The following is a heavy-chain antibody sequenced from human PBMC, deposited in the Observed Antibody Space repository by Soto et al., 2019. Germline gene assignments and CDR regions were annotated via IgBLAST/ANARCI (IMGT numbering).Heavy chain of an antibody. J-gene: IGHJ6*03. CDR1: GGTFSSYT. CDR2: IIPILGIA. CDR3: ARGQSVSYYYYYMDV. Sequence: SVKVSCKASGGTFSSYTISWVRQAPGQGLEWMGRIIPILGIANYAQKFQGGVTITADKSTSTAYMELSSLRSEDTAVYYCARGQSVSYYYYYMDVWGKGTTVTVSS. V-gene: IGHV1-69*02.